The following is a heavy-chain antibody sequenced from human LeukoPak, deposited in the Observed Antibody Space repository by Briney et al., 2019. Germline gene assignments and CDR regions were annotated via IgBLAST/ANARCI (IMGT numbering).Heavy chain of an antibody. D-gene: IGHD5-18*01. CDR3: ARDSGYSYGHYFDY. Sequence: GASVKVSCKASGGTFSSYAISWVRQAPGQGLEWMGGIIPIFGTANYAQKFQGRVTITADESTSTAYMELSSLRSKDTAVYYCARDSGYSYGHYFDYWGQGTLVTVSS. J-gene: IGHJ4*02. V-gene: IGHV1-69*13. CDR2: IIPIFGTA. CDR1: GGTFSSYA.